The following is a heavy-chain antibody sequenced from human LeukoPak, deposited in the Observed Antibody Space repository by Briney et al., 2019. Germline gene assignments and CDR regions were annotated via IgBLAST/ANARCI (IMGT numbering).Heavy chain of an antibody. CDR3: ARGVGLYYYYMDV. CDR1: GGSFSGYY. V-gene: IGHV4-59*10. CDR2: IYTSGST. Sequence: PSETLSLTCAVYGGSFSGYYWSWIRQPAGKGLEWIGRIYTSGSTNYNPSLKSRVTMSVDTSKNQFSLKLSSVTAADTAVYYCARGVGLYYYYMDVWGKGTTVTVSS. J-gene: IGHJ6*03.